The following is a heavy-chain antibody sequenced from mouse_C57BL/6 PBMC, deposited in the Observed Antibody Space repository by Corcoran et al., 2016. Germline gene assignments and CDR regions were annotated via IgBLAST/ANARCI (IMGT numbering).Heavy chain of an antibody. CDR1: GYTFTDYY. Sequence: EVQLQQSGPELVKPGASVKISCKASGYTFTDYYMNWVKQSHGKSLEWIGDINPNNGGTSYNQKFKGKATLTVDKSSSTAYMELRSLTSEDSAVYYCARYGSSFYYAMDYWGQGTSDTVSS. V-gene: IGHV1-26*01. D-gene: IGHD1-1*01. CDR2: INPNNGGT. J-gene: IGHJ4*01. CDR3: ARYGSSFYYAMDY.